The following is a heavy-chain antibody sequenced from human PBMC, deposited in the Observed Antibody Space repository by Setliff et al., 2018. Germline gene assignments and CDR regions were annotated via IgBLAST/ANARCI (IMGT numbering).Heavy chain of an antibody. Sequence: PSETLSLTCTVSSGSISSHYWSWIRQPPGKGLEWIGYIYYSGSTNYNPSLKSRVTISVDTSKNQFSLKLSSVTAADTAVYYCARGLVAARYYYYYYMDVWGKGTTVTVSS. CDR2: IYYSGST. J-gene: IGHJ6*03. V-gene: IGHV4-59*11. CDR1: SGSISSHY. D-gene: IGHD2-21*01. CDR3: ARGLVAARYYYYYYMDV.